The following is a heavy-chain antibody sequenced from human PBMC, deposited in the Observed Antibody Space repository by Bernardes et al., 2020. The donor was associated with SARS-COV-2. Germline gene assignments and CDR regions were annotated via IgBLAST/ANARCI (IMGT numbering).Heavy chain of an antibody. D-gene: IGHD3-22*01. CDR3: ARPEYYDTSGYPLDI. V-gene: IGHV1-18*01. CDR1: GYTFTSYG. J-gene: IGHJ3*02. CDR2: ISVHNGNT. Sequence: ASLKVSCKASGYTFTSYGIIWVRQAPGQGLEWMGWISVHNGNTNYAQKFQGRVTMTTDTSTSTSYMELRSLRSDDTAVYYCARPEYYDTSGYPLDIWGQGTMVTVSS.